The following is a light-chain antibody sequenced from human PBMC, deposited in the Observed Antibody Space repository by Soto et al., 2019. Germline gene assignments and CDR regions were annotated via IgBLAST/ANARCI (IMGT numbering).Light chain of an antibody. CDR3: AAWDDSLSGYV. CDR1: SSDVASYNL. J-gene: IGLJ1*01. CDR2: EGS. V-gene: IGLV2-23*01. Sequence: QSALTQPASVSGSPGQSFTISCTGTSSDVASYNLVSWYQQLPGKAPKLMIYEGSKRPSGVSNRFSGSKSGNTASLTISGLQAEDEADYYCAAWDDSLSGYVFGTGTKVTVL.